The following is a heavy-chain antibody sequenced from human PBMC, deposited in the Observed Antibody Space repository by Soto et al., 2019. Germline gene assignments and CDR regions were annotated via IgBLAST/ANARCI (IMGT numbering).Heavy chain of an antibody. V-gene: IGHV3-30*03. Sequence: PGGTLRLPCAASRVTLRNSGIRWLPQAPVQALERLAVISYDATREYFADSVRGRFTVSRDNSGVTLYLQMNTLRPKDTAVQYSARGRQFYEGNGDVAFDMWGQWT. D-gene: IGHD2-8*01. J-gene: IGHJ3*02. CDR2: ISYDATRE. CDR3: ARGRQFYEGNGDVAFDM. CDR1: RVTLRNSG.